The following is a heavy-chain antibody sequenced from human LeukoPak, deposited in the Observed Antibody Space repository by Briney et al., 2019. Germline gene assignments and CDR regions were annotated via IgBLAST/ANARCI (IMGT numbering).Heavy chain of an antibody. D-gene: IGHD6-19*01. CDR1: GFSFSGYG. CDR3: ARILDSAWGELGY. Sequence: GGSLRLSCAGSGFSFSGYGMHWVRQAPGKGLEWMAFIRSDGSNKYYADSVKGRFTIPRDNSKNTLYLQMNSLRAEDTAVYYCARILDSAWGELGYWGQGTLVTVSS. V-gene: IGHV3-30*02. CDR2: IRSDGSNK. J-gene: IGHJ4*02.